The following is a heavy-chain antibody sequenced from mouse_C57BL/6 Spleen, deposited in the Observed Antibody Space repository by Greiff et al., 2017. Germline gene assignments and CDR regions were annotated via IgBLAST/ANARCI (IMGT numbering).Heavy chain of an antibody. V-gene: IGHV14-2*01. J-gene: IGHJ1*03. D-gene: IGHD1-1*01. CDR2: IDPEDGET. CDR1: GFNIKDYY. Sequence: VQLQQSGAELVKPGASVKLSCTASGFNIKDYYMHWVKQRTEQGLEWIGRIDPEDGETKYARKFQGKATITADPSSNTAYLQRRSLTSEDTDVYYCGRATVPHWYFDVWGTGTTVTVSS. CDR3: GRATVPHWYFDV.